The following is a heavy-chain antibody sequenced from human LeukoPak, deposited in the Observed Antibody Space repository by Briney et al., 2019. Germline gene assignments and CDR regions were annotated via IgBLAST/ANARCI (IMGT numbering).Heavy chain of an antibody. V-gene: IGHV4-34*01. CDR3: ARGRVVGIAAAGTNFDY. J-gene: IGHJ4*02. CDR2: INHSGST. Sequence: PSETLSLTCAVYGGSFSGYYWSWIRQPPGKGLEWIGEINHSGSTNYNPSLKSRVTISVDTSKNQFSLKLSPVTAADTAVYYCARGRVVGIAAAGTNFDYWGQGTLVTVSS. CDR1: GGSFSGYY. D-gene: IGHD6-13*01.